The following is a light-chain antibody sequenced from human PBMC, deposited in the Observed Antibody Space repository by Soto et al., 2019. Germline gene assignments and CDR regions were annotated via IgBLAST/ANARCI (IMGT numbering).Light chain of an antibody. CDR3: QQYSTSPWT. V-gene: IGKV3-20*01. CDR2: AAP. CDR1: QSVRSNY. J-gene: IGKJ1*01. Sequence: EIVLTQSPGTLTLSPGERATLSCRASQSVRSNYLAWYQQGPGQAPRLLVFAAPSRATGIPDRFSGSGSGTDFTLNIRTLETEDFAVYYCQQYSTSPWTFGKGTKVDIK.